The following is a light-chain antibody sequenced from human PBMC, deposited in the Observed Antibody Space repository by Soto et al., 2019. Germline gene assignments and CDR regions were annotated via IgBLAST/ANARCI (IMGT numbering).Light chain of an antibody. V-gene: IGLV1-47*01. CDR3: AAWDDSLSAPWV. J-gene: IGLJ3*02. CDR1: SSNIGSNY. CDR2: RNN. Sequence: QSVLTQPPSASGTPGQRVTISCSGSSSNIGSNYVYWYQQLPGTAPKLLIYRNNQRPSGVPVRFSGSKSGTSASLAISGLRSEDEADYYCAAWDDSLSAPWVFGGGTKLTVL.